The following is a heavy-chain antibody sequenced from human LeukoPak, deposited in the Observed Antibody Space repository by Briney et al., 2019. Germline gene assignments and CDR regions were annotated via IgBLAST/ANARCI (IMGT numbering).Heavy chain of an antibody. CDR2: IYYSGNA. V-gene: IGHV4-59*01. D-gene: IGHD6-6*01. Sequence: SETLSLTCTVSGGSISNKYWSWIRQPPGKGLEWIGYIYYSGNANYNPSLKSRVTILVDTSKNQVSLKLSSVTAADTAVYFCARDWGVGGRPGYMDVWGKGTTVTVSS. J-gene: IGHJ6*03. CDR3: ARDWGVGGRPGYMDV. CDR1: GGSISNKY.